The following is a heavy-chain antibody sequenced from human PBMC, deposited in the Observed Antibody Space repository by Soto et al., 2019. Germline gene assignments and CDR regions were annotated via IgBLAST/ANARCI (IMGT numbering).Heavy chain of an antibody. V-gene: IGHV3-53*01. D-gene: IGHD6-19*01. J-gene: IGHJ4*02. CDR3: ARDPLYSSGWYGY. CDR1: GITATNGH. CDR2: IFSDDNT. Sequence: DVQLVESGGGLIQPGGSLRLSCAASGITATNGHMSWVRQSPGKGLEWVSVIFSDDNTYYADSVKGRFTISRDTSKNTVYLQMNSLRAEDTAVYYCARDPLYSSGWYGYWGQGTLVTVSS.